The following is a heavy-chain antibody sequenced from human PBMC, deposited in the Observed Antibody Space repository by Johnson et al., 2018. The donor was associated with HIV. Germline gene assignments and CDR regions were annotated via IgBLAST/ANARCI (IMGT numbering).Heavy chain of an antibody. V-gene: IGHV3-30*02. Sequence: QVQLVESGGGVVQPGGSLRLSCAASAFTFSSYAIHWVRQAPGKGLEWVAFIHYDGNNKYYADSVQGRFTISRDNSKNTLYLQMNSLRAEDTAVYYCAKDLSSGWYHAFDIWGQGTMVTVSS. J-gene: IGHJ3*02. CDR3: AKDLSSGWYHAFDI. CDR2: IHYDGNNK. CDR1: AFTFSSYA. D-gene: IGHD6-19*01.